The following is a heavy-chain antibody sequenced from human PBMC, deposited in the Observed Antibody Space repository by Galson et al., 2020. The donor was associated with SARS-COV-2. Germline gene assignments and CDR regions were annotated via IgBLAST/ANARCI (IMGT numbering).Heavy chain of an antibody. CDR2: ISWNSDSL. CDR1: GFTFDDYA. J-gene: IGHJ6*02. CDR3: AKGGSAYFGSQNYYYFGVDV. D-gene: IGHD3-10*01. V-gene: IGHV3-9*01. Sequence: GGSLRLSCAASGFTFDDYAMHWVRQAPGKGLQWVSVISWNSDSLDYADSVRGRFTISRDNARNSVYLHMNSLRAEDTALYYCAKGGSAYFGSQNYYYFGVDVWGQGTTVIVSS.